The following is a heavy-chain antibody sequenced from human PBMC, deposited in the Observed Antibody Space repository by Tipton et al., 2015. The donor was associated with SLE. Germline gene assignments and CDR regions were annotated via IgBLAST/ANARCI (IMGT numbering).Heavy chain of an antibody. CDR2: IHRRGST. CDR3: ARRDIGFHFDY. D-gene: IGHD3-10*01. J-gene: IGHJ4*02. V-gene: IGHV4-4*02. Sequence: TLSLTCDVSGDSVSSDKWWSWVRQSPGKGLEWIGEIHRRGSTNYNPSLKSRVTISIDKSKNQFSLEVSSVTVADTAIYYCARRDIGFHFDYWGQGTLVNVSS. CDR1: GDSVSSDKW.